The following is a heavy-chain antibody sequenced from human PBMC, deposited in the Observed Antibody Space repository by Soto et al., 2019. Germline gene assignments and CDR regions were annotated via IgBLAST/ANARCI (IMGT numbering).Heavy chain of an antibody. D-gene: IGHD3-9*01. CDR2: IYYSGST. CDR1: GGSISSSSYY. CDR3: ARHYDILTGYYWAWFDP. V-gene: IGHV4-39*01. J-gene: IGHJ5*02. Sequence: QLQLQESGPGLVKPSETLSLTCTVSGGSISSSSYYWGWIRQPPGKGLEWIGSIYYSGSTYYNPALKSRVPISVDTSKTQFSLKLSSVTAADTAVYYCARHYDILTGYYWAWFDPWGQGTLVTVSS.